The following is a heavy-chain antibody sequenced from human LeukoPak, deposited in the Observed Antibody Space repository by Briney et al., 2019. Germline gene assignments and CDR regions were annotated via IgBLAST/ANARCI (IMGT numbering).Heavy chain of an antibody. Sequence: SVKVSCKASGGTFSSYAISWVRQAPGQGLEWMGGTTPMFGTANYAQKFQGRVTITADESTSTAYMELSSLRSEDTAVYYCVRDGSYYDSSGYYYLYWGQGTLVTVSS. CDR3: VRDGSYYDSSGYYYLY. V-gene: IGHV1-69*13. D-gene: IGHD3-22*01. J-gene: IGHJ4*02. CDR2: TTPMFGTA. CDR1: GGTFSSYA.